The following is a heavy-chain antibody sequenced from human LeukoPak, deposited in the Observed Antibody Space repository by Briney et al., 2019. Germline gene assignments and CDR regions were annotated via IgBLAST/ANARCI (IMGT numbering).Heavy chain of an antibody. D-gene: IGHD3-16*01. CDR1: GGTFSSYA. V-gene: IGHV1-69*13. CDR3: ARARFGRQGWASYYYYYMDV. Sequence: GASVKVSCKASGGTFSSYAISWVRQAPGQGLEWMGGIIPIFGTANYAQKFQGRVTITADESTSTAYMELSSLRSEDTAVYYCARARFGRQGWASYYYYYMDVWGKGTTVTISS. J-gene: IGHJ6*03. CDR2: IIPIFGTA.